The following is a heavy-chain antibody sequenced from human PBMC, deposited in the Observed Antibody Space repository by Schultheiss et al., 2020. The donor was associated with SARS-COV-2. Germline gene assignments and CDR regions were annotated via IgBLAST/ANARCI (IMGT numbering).Heavy chain of an antibody. J-gene: IGHJ4*02. V-gene: IGHV3-21*01. D-gene: IGHD6-19*01. CDR2: MSSSNTYI. CDR1: GFSFISYS. CDR3: ARVRGWYGLFDF. Sequence: GESLKISCAASGFSFISYSMTWVRQAPGKGLEWVSSMSSSNTYIYYADSVKGRFTISRDNAKNSLYLQMNSLRAEDTAVYYCARVRGWYGLFDFWGQGTLVTVSS.